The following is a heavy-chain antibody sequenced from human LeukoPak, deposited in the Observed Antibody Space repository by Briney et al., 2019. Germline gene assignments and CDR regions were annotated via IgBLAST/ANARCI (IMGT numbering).Heavy chain of an antibody. CDR3: ARHDPYYDFWSGYFPGPFDY. Sequence: SETLSLTCTVSGGSISSYYWSWLRQPPGKGLEWIGYIYTSGSTNYNPSLKSRVTISVDTSKNQFSLKLSSVTAADTAVYYCARHDPYYDFWSGYFPGPFDYWGQGTLVTVSS. D-gene: IGHD3-3*01. V-gene: IGHV4-4*09. J-gene: IGHJ4*02. CDR1: GGSISSYY. CDR2: IYTSGST.